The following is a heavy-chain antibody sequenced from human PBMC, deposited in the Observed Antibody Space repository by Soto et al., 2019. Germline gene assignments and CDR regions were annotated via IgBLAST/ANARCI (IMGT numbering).Heavy chain of an antibody. CDR1: GFTFSSYS. J-gene: IGHJ6*02. CDR2: ISSSSSTI. CDR3: ARSIAAAGTSYYYYYGMDV. D-gene: IGHD6-13*01. Sequence: GGSLRLSCAASGFTFSSYSMNWVRQAPGKGLEWVSYISSSSSTIYYADSVKGRFTISRDNAKNSLYLQMNSLRDEDTAVYYYARSIAAAGTSYYYYYGMDVWGQGTTVTVS. V-gene: IGHV3-48*02.